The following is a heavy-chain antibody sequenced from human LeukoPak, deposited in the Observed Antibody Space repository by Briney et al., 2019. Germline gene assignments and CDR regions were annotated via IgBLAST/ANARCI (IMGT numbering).Heavy chain of an antibody. CDR3: ARDMRGYSYGALGY. Sequence: SVKVSCKASGDTFSRYAISWVRQAPGQGLEWMGRIIPILGIANYAQKFQGRVTITADKSTSTAYMELSSLRSEDTAVYYCARDMRGYSYGALGYWGQGTLVTVSS. CDR1: GDTFSRYA. CDR2: IIPILGIA. J-gene: IGHJ4*02. D-gene: IGHD5-18*01. V-gene: IGHV1-69*04.